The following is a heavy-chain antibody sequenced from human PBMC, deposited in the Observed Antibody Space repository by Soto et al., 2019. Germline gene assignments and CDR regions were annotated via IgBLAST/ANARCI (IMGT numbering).Heavy chain of an antibody. J-gene: IGHJ6*04. Sequence: ASVKVSCTASGGTFSSYAISWVRQAPGQGLEWMGWISAYNGNTNYAQKLQGRVTMTTDTSTSTAYMELRSLRSDDTAVYYCARYRTMDVWGKGTTVTVSS. CDR1: GGTFSSYA. CDR3: ARYRTMDV. CDR2: ISAYNGNT. V-gene: IGHV1-18*01. D-gene: IGHD3-16*02.